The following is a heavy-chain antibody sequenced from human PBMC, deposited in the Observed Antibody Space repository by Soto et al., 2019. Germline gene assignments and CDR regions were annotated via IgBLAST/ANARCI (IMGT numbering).Heavy chain of an antibody. Sequence: ASVKVSCKVSGYTLTELSMHWVRQAPGKGLEWMGGFDPEDGETIYAQKFQGRVTMTEDTSTDTAYMELSSLRSEDTAVYYCATTFLGRGRGYYYYGMDVWGQGTTVTVSS. CDR1: GYTLTELS. J-gene: IGHJ6*02. CDR3: ATTFLGRGRGYYYYGMDV. V-gene: IGHV1-24*01. D-gene: IGHD1-1*01. CDR2: FDPEDGET.